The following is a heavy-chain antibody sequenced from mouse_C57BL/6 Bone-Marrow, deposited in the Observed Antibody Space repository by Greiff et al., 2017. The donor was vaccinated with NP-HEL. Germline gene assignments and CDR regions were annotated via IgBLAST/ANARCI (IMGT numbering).Heavy chain of an antibody. CDR1: GFNIKDYY. Sequence: VQLKESGAELVKPGASVKLSCTASGFNIKDYYMHWVKQRTEQGLEWIGRIDPEDGETKYAPKFQGKATITADTSSNTAYLQLSSLTSEDTAVYYCASMVTTEYYFDYWGQGTTLTVSS. D-gene: IGHD2-2*01. CDR2: IDPEDGET. J-gene: IGHJ2*01. CDR3: ASMVTTEYYFDY. V-gene: IGHV14-2*01.